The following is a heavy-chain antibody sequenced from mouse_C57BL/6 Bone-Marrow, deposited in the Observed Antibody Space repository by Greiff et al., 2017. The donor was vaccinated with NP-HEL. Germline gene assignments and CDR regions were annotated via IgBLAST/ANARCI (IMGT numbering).Heavy chain of an antibody. Sequence: EVQLQQSGPVLVKPGASVKMSCKASGYTFTDYYMNWVKQSHGKSLEWIGVINPYNGGTSYNQKFKGKATLTVDKSSSTAYMELNSLTSEDSAVYYCARGVITTVVATKYFDVWGTGTTVTVSS. CDR3: ARGVITTVVATKYFDV. CDR1: GYTFTDYY. J-gene: IGHJ1*03. CDR2: INPYNGGT. D-gene: IGHD1-1*01. V-gene: IGHV1-19*01.